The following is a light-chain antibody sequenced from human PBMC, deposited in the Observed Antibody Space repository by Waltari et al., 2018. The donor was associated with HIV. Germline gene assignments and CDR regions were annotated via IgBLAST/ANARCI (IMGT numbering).Light chain of an antibody. Sequence: QSVLTQPPSVSATSGQKVTISCSGSSSNIATNYVSRYQHFPGPVPKVLIYDNHKRSSGIPDRFSGSKSGTSATLDISGLQTGDEAHYYCGTWDTSLSAWIFGTGTKVTVL. V-gene: IGLV1-51*01. J-gene: IGLJ1*01. CDR1: SSNIATNY. CDR3: GTWDTSLSAWI. CDR2: DNH.